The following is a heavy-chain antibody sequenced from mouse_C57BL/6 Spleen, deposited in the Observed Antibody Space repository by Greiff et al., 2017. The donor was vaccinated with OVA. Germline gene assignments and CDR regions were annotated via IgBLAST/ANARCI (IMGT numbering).Heavy chain of an antibody. CDR2: ISDGGSYT. V-gene: IGHV5-4*01. CDR1: GFTFSSYA. Sequence: DVQLVESGGGLVKPGGSLKLSCAASGFTFSSYAMSWVRQTPEKRLEWVATISDGGSYTYYPDNVKGRFTISRDNAKNNLYLQMSHLKSEDTAMYYCARGDYDAMDYWGQGTSVTVSS. J-gene: IGHJ4*01. CDR3: ARGDYDAMDY.